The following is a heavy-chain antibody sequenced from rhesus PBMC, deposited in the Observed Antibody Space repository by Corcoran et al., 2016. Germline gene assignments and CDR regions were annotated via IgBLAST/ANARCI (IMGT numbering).Heavy chain of an antibody. CDR1: GYSISIGYY. CDR2: INGGSGHT. Sequence: QVQLQESGPGLVKPSETLSLTCAVSGYSISIGYYLAWIRQPPGKGLEYIGNINGGSGHTYYNPSLKSRVTFSKDTSKNQFFLMLSSVTAADTALYYCARNDPSSRRFDFWGQGVLVTVSS. CDR3: ARNDPSSRRFDF. J-gene: IGHJ4*01. D-gene: IGHD6-19*01. V-gene: IGHV4-99*01.